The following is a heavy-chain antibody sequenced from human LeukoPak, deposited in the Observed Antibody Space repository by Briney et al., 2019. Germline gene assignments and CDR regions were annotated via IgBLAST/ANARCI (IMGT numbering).Heavy chain of an antibody. CDR2: IYSDRST. D-gene: IGHD2-15*01. V-gene: IGHV3-53*01. CDR1: GFTISNNY. J-gene: IGHJ1*01. CDR3: ARDSAFSSYSN. Sequence: PGGSLRLSCTASGFTISNNYMSWVRQAPGKGLEWASIIYSDRSTYYPESVKGRFTITRDDSKNTLFLQMDSPRVEDTAIYYCARDSAFSSYSNWGQGALVTVSS.